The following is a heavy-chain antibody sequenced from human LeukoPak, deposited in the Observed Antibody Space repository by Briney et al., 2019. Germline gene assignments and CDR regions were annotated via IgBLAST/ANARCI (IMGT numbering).Heavy chain of an antibody. CDR1: GLTFGNYW. J-gene: IGHJ4*02. Sequence: GGSLRLSCEASGLTFGNYWMSWVRQVPGKGLEWVANINQDGGEKYYVDSVKGRFSISRDNSKNTLYLQMNSLRAEDTAVYYCARRAGAYSHPYDYWGQGTLVTVSS. CDR2: INQDGGEK. D-gene: IGHD4/OR15-4a*01. V-gene: IGHV3-7*03. CDR3: ARRAGAYSHPYDY.